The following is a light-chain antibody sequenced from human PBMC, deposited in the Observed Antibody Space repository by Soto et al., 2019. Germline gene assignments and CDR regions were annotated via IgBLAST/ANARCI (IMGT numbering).Light chain of an antibody. Sequence: DIQMTQSPSTLSASVGDRVTITCRASQSISSWLAWYQQKPGKAPKLLIYDVSGLESGVPSRFSGSGSGTEFTLTISSLPPDDFATYYYQQYNSSGSFGQGTKVEIK. V-gene: IGKV1-5*01. CDR1: QSISSW. J-gene: IGKJ1*01. CDR3: QQYNSSGS. CDR2: DVS.